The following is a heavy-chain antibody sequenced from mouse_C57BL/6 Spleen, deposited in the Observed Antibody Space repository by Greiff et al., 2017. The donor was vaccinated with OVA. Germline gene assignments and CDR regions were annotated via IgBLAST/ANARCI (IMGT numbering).Heavy chain of an antibody. D-gene: IGHD3-2*02. V-gene: IGHV3-6*01. CDR2: ISYDGSN. CDR1: GYSITSGYY. Sequence: EVQLQESGPGLVKPSQSLSLTCSVTGYSITSGYYWNWIRQFPGNKLEWMGYISYDGSNNYNPSLKNRISITRDTSKNQFFLKLNSVTTEDTATYYCARESSGYLFDYWGQGTTLTVSS. J-gene: IGHJ2*01. CDR3: ARESSGYLFDY.